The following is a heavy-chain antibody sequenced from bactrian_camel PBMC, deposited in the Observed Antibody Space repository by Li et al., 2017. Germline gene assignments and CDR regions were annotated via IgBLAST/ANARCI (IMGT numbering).Heavy chain of an antibody. D-gene: IGHD4*01. CDR2: FNTDGST. CDR1: GYTSGSWR. V-gene: IGHV3S55*01. Sequence: HVQLVESGGGSVQAGGSLRLSCVYSGYTSGSWRAGWFRQAPGKEREGVATFNTDGSTRYADFVKGRFAISKDSAKSTVYLQMNSLKVEDTAQYYCALRIATMTGAHSYWDQGTQVTVS. J-gene: IGHJ4*01. CDR3: ALRIATMTGAHSY.